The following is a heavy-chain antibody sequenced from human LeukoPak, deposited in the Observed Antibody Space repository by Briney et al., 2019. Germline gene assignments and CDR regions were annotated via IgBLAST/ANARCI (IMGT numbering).Heavy chain of an antibody. D-gene: IGHD3-3*01. Sequence: PGGSLRLSCAASGFTFSSYAMSWVRQAPGKGLKWVSAISGSGGSTYYADSVKGRFTISRDNSKNTLYLQMNSLRAEDTAVYYCAKNPYDFWSGYWAFDIWGQGTMVTVSS. CDR3: AKNPYDFWSGYWAFDI. V-gene: IGHV3-23*01. J-gene: IGHJ3*02. CDR2: ISGSGGST. CDR1: GFTFSSYA.